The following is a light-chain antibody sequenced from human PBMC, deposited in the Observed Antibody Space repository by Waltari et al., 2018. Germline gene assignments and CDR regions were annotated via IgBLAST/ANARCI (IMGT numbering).Light chain of an antibody. CDR1: ESISSW. CDR2: KAS. CDR3: QQYRSYWT. V-gene: IGKV1-5*03. Sequence: DIQMTQSPPTLPASVGDRVTITCRASESISSWLAWYQQKPGKAPKLLIHKASTLENGVPSRFSGSGSGTEFTLTISGLQPDDSATYYCQQYRSYWTFGPGTKVEIK. J-gene: IGKJ1*01.